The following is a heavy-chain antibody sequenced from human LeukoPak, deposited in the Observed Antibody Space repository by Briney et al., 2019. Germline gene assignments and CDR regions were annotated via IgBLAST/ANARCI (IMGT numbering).Heavy chain of an antibody. Sequence: ASVKVSFKSSGYSFSDYYMHWVRQAPGQGLEWLGWINPKSGAADYAQQFRGRVTMTSDTSNNTDYMEMKRVTSDDTAVYYCARGAEAETSPLDFWGQGTLVIVS. CDR3: ARGAEAETSPLDF. CDR1: GYSFSDYY. D-gene: IGHD6-13*01. V-gene: IGHV1-2*02. J-gene: IGHJ4*02. CDR2: INPKSGAA.